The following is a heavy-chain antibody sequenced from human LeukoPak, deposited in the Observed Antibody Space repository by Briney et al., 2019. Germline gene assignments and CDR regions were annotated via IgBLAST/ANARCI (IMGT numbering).Heavy chain of an antibody. CDR2: MNHNSGHT. CDR1: GYTFTTND. V-gene: IGHV1-8*01. Sequence: ASVKVSCKASGYTFTTNDINWVRQAAGQGLEWMGWMNHNSGHTDYAPKFQGRITMTRNTSINTAYMELSSLTSEDTAVYLCAREVSGDFALDSWGQGTLVTVSS. CDR3: AREVSGDFALDS. J-gene: IGHJ4*02.